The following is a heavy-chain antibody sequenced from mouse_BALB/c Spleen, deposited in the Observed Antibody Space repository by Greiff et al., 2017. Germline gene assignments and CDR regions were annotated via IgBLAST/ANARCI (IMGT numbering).Heavy chain of an antibody. CDR2: ISSGSSTI. CDR1: GFTFSSFG. Sequence: EVMLVESGGGLVQPGGSRKLSCAASGFTFSSFGMHWVRQAPEKGLEWVAYISSGSSTIYYADTVKGRFTISRDNPKNTLFLQMTSLRSEDTAMYYCARGRPYFDYWGQGTTLTVSS. V-gene: IGHV5-17*02. J-gene: IGHJ2*01. CDR3: ARGRPYFDY.